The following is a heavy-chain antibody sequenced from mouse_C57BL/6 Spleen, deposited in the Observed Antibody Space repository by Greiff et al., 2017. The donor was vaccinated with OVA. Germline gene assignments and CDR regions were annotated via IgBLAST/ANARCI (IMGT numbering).Heavy chain of an antibody. CDR2: IYPRDGST. V-gene: IGHV1-85*01. CDR3: ARRGDYGSSYGYFDY. CDR1: GYTFTSYD. D-gene: IGHD1-1*01. Sequence: VQRVESGPELVKPGASVKLSCKASGYTFTSYDINWVKQRPGQGLEWIGWIYPRDGSTKYNEKFKGKATLTVDTSSSTAYMELHSLTSEDSAVYFCARRGDYGSSYGYFDYWGQGTTLTVSS. J-gene: IGHJ2*01.